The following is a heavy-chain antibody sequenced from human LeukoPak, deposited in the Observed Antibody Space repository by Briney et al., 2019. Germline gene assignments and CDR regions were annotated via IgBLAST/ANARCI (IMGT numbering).Heavy chain of an antibody. CDR1: GDSVSEYY. D-gene: IGHD2-21*02. J-gene: IGHJ4*02. Sequence: PSETLSLTCSVSGDSVSEYYWTWLRQRPGKGLEWIGYFYYYSGSTHYNPSFKSRATVSLDTSRDQFSLSLSSVTAADTAVYYCAKYSQAYHGGDSYYPLFDLWGQGSLVTVSS. CDR3: AKYSQAYHGGDSYYPLFDL. V-gene: IGHV4-59*02. CDR2: FYYYSGST.